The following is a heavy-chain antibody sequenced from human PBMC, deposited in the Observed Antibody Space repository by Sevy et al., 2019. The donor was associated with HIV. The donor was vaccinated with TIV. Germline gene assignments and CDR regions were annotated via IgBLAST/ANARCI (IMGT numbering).Heavy chain of an antibody. CDR3: AREWPGAVAALHFDY. CDR2: IYTSGST. D-gene: IGHD6-19*01. V-gene: IGHV4-61*02. CDR1: GGSISSGSYY. Sequence: SETLSLTCTVSGGSISSGSYYWSWIWQPAGKGLEWIGRIYTSGSTNYNPSLKSRVTISVDTSKNQFSLKLSSVTAADTAVYYCAREWPGAVAALHFDYWGQGTLVTVSS. J-gene: IGHJ4*02.